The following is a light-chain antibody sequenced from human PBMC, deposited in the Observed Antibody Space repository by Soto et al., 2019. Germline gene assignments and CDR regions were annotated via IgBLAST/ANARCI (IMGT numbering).Light chain of an antibody. CDR3: QQLRT. CDR2: AAS. V-gene: IGKV1-9*01. Sequence: DIQLTQSPSFLSASVGDRVTITCRASQGISGYLVWYRQKPGKAPKLLIYAASTLQSGVPSRFSGSGSGTEFTLTISSLQPEDFATYYCQQLRTFGGGTKVEIK. J-gene: IGKJ4*01. CDR1: QGISGY.